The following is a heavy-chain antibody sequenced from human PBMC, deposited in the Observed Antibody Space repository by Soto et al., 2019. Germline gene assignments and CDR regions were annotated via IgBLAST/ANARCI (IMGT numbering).Heavy chain of an antibody. CDR1: GFTFSSYA. V-gene: IGHV3-23*01. CDR3: AKDLNTMIVVVLDAFDI. J-gene: IGHJ3*02. CDR2: ISGSGGST. Sequence: VGSLRLSCAASGFTFSSYAMSWVRQAPGKGLEWVSAISGSGGSTYYADSVKGRFTISRDNSKNTLYLQMNSLRAEDTAVYYCAKDLNTMIVVVLDAFDIWGQGTMVTVSS. D-gene: IGHD3-22*01.